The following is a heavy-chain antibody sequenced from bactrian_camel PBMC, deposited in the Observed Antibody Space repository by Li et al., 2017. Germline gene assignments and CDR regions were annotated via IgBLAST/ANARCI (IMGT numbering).Heavy chain of an antibody. Sequence: VQLVESGGDSVQPGGSLRLTCVVSGHSRGSNCAGWFRLPPGRAPAEREGIAAIRNSDGEAWYHDSVKGRFTISKDNAKNTLYLQMNTLKPEDTAMYYCAAGLSSFCTDDVHRYNYWGQGTQVTVS. CDR3: AAGLSSFCTDDVHRYNY. D-gene: IGHD2*01. J-gene: IGHJ4*01. CDR2: IRNSDGEA. CDR1: GHSRGSNC. V-gene: IGHV3S32*01.